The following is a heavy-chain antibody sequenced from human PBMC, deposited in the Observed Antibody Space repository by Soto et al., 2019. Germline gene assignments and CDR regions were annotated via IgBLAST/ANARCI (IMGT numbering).Heavy chain of an antibody. Sequence: EVQLVESGGGLVKPGRSLRLSCAASGFTFSNAWMSWVRQAPGKGLEWVGRIKSKTDGGTTDYAAPVKGRFTISRDDSKNTLYLQMNSLKTEDTAVYYCWVLGSSSSVFDYWGQGTLVTVSS. V-gene: IGHV3-15*01. CDR2: IKSKTDGGTT. CDR3: WVLGSSSSVFDY. CDR1: GFTFSNAW. D-gene: IGHD6-6*01. J-gene: IGHJ4*02.